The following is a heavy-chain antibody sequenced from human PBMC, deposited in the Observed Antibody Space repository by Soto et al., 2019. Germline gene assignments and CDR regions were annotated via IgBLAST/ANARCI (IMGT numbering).Heavy chain of an antibody. Sequence: QVQHVQSGAEVKKPGDSVKVSCKASGYSFTGHSMHWLRRAPGQGLEWMGWVNLNTGGTDYAQEFQGRVTMTTATSIRTVYLEVTRLKFDDTAIYYCARDPSSFLGRVYGMDVWGQGTAVTVSS. CDR2: VNLNTGGT. V-gene: IGHV1-2*02. J-gene: IGHJ6*02. CDR1: GYSFTGHS. CDR3: ARDPSSFLGRVYGMDV.